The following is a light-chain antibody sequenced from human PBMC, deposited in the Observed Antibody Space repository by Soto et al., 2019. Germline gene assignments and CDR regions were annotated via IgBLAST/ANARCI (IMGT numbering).Light chain of an antibody. V-gene: IGLV2-23*01. Sequence: QSVLTLPASVSGSPGQSITISCTGTSSDVGNYNLVSWYQQHPGKAPKLMIYEGSKRPSGVSNRFSGSKSGNTASLTISILQAEDEADYYCCSYAGSSTYVFGTGTKVTVL. CDR2: EGS. J-gene: IGLJ1*01. CDR3: CSYAGSSTYV. CDR1: SSDVGNYNL.